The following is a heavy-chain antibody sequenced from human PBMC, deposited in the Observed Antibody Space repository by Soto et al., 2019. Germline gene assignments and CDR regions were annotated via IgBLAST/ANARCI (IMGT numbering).Heavy chain of an antibody. CDR1: GGSFSGYY. CDR3: AREKMSSGRPNWFDP. D-gene: IGHD6-19*01. J-gene: IGHJ5*02. CDR2: INHSGST. V-gene: IGHV4-34*01. Sequence: PSETLSLTCAVYGGSFSGYYWSWIRQPPGKGLEWIGEINHSGSTNYNPSLKSRVTISVDTSKNQFSLKLSSVTAADTAVYYCAREKMSSGRPNWFDPWGQGTLVTVSS.